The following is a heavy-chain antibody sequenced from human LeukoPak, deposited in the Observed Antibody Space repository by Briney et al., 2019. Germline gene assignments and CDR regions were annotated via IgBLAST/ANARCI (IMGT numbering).Heavy chain of an antibody. D-gene: IGHD6-13*01. Sequence: SETLSLTCTVSGYSISSGYYWGWIRQPPGKGLEWIGSIYHSGSTYYNPSLKSRVTISVDTSKNQFSLKLNSVTAADTAVYYCARHGYSSSWTYFDFWGHGILVTVSS. J-gene: IGHJ4*01. CDR2: IYHSGST. V-gene: IGHV4-38-2*02. CDR1: GYSISSGYY. CDR3: ARHGYSSSWTYFDF.